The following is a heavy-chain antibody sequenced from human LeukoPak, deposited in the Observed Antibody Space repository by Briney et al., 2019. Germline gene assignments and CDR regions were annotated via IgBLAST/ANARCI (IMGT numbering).Heavy chain of an antibody. Sequence: GESLKISCQGSGYSFTNYWIGWVRQKPGIGLEWMGIIYPGDSETRYNPSFRGEVTMSVDKSSTTAYLQWSSLKASDIAIYFCVRPQSVAVTIGAFDVGGKGKMVTVFS. CDR3: VRPQSVAVTIGAFDV. CDR2: IYPGDSET. V-gene: IGHV5-51*01. J-gene: IGHJ3*01. CDR1: GYSFTNYW. D-gene: IGHD6-19*01.